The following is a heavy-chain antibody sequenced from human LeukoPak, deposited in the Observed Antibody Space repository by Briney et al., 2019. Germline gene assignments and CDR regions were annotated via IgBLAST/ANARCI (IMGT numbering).Heavy chain of an antibody. Sequence: TSETLSLTCSVSGASISRDYWSWIRQSPRKGLEWIGYIHYSGITNYNLSLKSRVTIFLDTSKNQFSLRLRSVTAADTAVYYCVYSSGWTNFYYYGMYVWGQGTTVTVSS. V-gene: IGHV4-59*01. CDR1: GASISRDY. J-gene: IGHJ6*02. CDR2: IHYSGIT. CDR3: VYSSGWTNFYYYGMYV. D-gene: IGHD6-19*01.